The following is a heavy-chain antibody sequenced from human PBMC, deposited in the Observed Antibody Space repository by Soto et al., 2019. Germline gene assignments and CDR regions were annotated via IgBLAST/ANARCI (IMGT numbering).Heavy chain of an antibody. J-gene: IGHJ6*03. CDR1: GYTFTSYG. CDR3: AGGGGGYGSGSYYGPGYYYYMDV. Sequence: ASVKVSCEACGYTFTSYGISWVRQAPGQGLEWMGWISAYNGNTNYAQKLQGRVTMTTDTSTSTAYMELRSLRSDDTAVYYCAGGGGGYGSGSYYGPGYYYYMDVWGKGTTVTVSS. D-gene: IGHD3-10*01. V-gene: IGHV1-18*01. CDR2: ISAYNGNT.